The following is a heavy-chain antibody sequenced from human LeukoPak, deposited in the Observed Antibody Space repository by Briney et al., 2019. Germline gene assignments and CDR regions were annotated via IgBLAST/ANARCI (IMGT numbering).Heavy chain of an antibody. D-gene: IGHD3-9*01. V-gene: IGHV3-23*01. CDR3: AKTGHSYYFDY. J-gene: IGHJ4*02. CDR1: GFTFSSYA. Sequence: PGGSLRLSCAASGFTFSSYAMSWVRQAPEKGLEWVSTISGSGGSTYYADSVKGRFTISRDNSKSTLHLQMNSLRAEDTAVYYCAKTGHSYYFDYWGQGTLVTVSS. CDR2: ISGSGGST.